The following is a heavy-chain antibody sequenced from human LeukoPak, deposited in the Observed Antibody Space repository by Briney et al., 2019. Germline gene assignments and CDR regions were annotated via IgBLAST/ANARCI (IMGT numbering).Heavy chain of an antibody. D-gene: IGHD2-2*01. CDR2: MNPNSGNT. Sequence: ASVKVSCKASGYTFTSYDINWVRQATGQGLEWMGWMNPNSGNTGYAQKFQGRVTMTRNTSISTAYMELSSLRSEDTAVYYCARVYCSSTSCSIRGYYYYYYMDVWGKGTTVTVSS. J-gene: IGHJ6*03. V-gene: IGHV1-8*01. CDR3: ARVYCSSTSCSIRGYYYYYYMDV. CDR1: GYTFTSYD.